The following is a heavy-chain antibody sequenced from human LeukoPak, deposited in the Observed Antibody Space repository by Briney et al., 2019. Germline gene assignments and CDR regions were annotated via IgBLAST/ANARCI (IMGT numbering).Heavy chain of an antibody. CDR1: GGSISSSSYY. CDR2: IYYSGST. V-gene: IGHV4-39*07. J-gene: IGHJ4*02. Sequence: SETLSLTCTVSGGSISSSSYYWGWIRQPPGKGLEWIGSIYYSGSTYYNPSLKSRVTISVDTSKNQFSLKLSSVTAADTAVYYCARGGDFWSGYKPFDYWGQGTLVTVSS. D-gene: IGHD3-3*01. CDR3: ARGGDFWSGYKPFDY.